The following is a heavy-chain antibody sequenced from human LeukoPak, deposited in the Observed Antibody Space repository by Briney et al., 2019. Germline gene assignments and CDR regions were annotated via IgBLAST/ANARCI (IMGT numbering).Heavy chain of an antibody. Sequence: PGGSLRPSCAASGFTFSSYGMSWVRQAPGQGLEWVSADGAGGGGPYYADSVNGRFTMSRDNSENMLYLQMDSLRVEDTAVYYCAKEDVGAAPDYWGQGTLVTVSS. V-gene: IGHV3-23*01. CDR1: GFTFSSYG. CDR3: AKEDVGAAPDY. D-gene: IGHD2-15*01. J-gene: IGHJ4*02. CDR2: DGAGGGGP.